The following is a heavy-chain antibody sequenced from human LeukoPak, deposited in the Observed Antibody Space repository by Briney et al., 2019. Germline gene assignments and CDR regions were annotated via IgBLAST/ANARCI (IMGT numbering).Heavy chain of an antibody. CDR2: ISGSGGIT. CDR1: GFTFSSYA. D-gene: IGHD1-7*01. V-gene: IGHV3-23*01. CDR3: AKDLVGSTGTTFGY. J-gene: IGHJ4*02. Sequence: GGSLRLSCAASGFTFSSYAMSWVRQAPGKGLEWVSAISGSGGITYYADSVKGRFTISRDNSKNTLYLQMNSLRAEDTAVYYCAKDLVGSTGTTFGYWGQGTLVTVSS.